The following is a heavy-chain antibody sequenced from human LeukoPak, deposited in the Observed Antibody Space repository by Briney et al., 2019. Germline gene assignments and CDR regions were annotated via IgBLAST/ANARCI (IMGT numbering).Heavy chain of an antibody. CDR2: IYTSGST. Sequence: PSETLSLTCTVSGGSISSYYWSWIRQPAGKGLEWIGRIYTSGSTNYNPSLKSRVTMSVDTSKNQFSLNLSSVTAADTAVYYCARESVTIFGVVIMNDDAFDIWGQGTMVTVSS. D-gene: IGHD3-3*01. V-gene: IGHV4-4*07. J-gene: IGHJ3*02. CDR1: GGSISSYY. CDR3: ARESVTIFGVVIMNDDAFDI.